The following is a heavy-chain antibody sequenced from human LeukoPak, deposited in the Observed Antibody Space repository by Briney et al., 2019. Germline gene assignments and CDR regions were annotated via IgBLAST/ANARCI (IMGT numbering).Heavy chain of an antibody. Sequence: TGGSLRLSCAASGFTFGSYAVGWVRQAPGKGLEWVSAVRGSGANTYYADSVKGRFTISRDNSKNTLYLQMNSLRAEDTAVYYCARGRGSSRYYFDYWGRGTLVTVSS. CDR3: ARGRGSSRYYFDY. D-gene: IGHD1-26*01. J-gene: IGHJ4*02. V-gene: IGHV3-23*01. CDR1: GFTFGSYA. CDR2: VRGSGANT.